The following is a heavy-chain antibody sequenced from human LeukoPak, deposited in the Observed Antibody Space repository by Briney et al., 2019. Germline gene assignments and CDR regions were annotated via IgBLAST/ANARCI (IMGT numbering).Heavy chain of an antibody. Sequence: PGGSLRLSCTASGFTFDNFAMHWVRQAPGKGLEWVSGISWNSGSVAYADSVKGRFTISRDNAKNSLYLQMNSLRAEDVALYYCAEDTGENLASYYMDVWGKGTTVTVSS. CDR3: AEDTGENLASYYMDV. V-gene: IGHV3-9*03. CDR2: ISWNSGSV. D-gene: IGHD3-3*02. CDR1: GFTFDNFA. J-gene: IGHJ6*03.